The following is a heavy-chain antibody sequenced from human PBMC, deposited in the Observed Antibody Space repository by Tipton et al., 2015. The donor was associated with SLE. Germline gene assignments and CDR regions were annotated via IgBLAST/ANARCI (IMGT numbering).Heavy chain of an antibody. CDR1: GFTFDDYA. CDR2: ISWNSGSI. D-gene: IGHD6-13*01. CDR3: ARQGDSSSWYFQH. J-gene: IGHJ1*01. V-gene: IGHV3-9*01. Sequence: SLRLSCAASGFTFDDYAMHWVRQAPGKGLEWVSGISWNSGSIGYADSVKGRFTISRDNAKNSLYLQMNSLRAEDTAVYYCARQGDSSSWYFQHWGQGTLVTVSS.